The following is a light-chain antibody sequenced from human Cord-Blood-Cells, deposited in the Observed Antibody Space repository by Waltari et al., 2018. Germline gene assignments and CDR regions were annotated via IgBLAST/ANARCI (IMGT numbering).Light chain of an antibody. J-gene: IGKJ4*01. CDR1: QTLLHSKGYNY. CDR3: MQALQTPLT. V-gene: IGKV2-28*01. CDR2: LGS. Sequence: DIVLTRSQPSWPVTPAERASTSASPSQTLLHSKGYNYLDWYLQKPGQSPQLLIYLGSNRASGVPDRFSGSGSGTDFTLKISRVEAEDVGVYYCMQALQTPLTFGGGTKVEIK.